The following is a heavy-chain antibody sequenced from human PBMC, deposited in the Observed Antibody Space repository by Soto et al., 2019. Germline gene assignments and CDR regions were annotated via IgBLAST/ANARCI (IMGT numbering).Heavy chain of an antibody. CDR1: GGSISSYY. J-gene: IGHJ5*02. CDR3: ARHSYLGVYNWFDP. V-gene: IGHV4-59*08. Sequence: QVQLQESGPGLVKPSETLSLTCTVSGGSISSYYWSWIRQPPGKGLEWIGYIYYSGSTNYNPSLKSRVTISVDTSKNQFSLKLSSVTAADTAVYYCARHSYLGVYNWFDPWGQGTLVTVSS. D-gene: IGHD1-26*01. CDR2: IYYSGST.